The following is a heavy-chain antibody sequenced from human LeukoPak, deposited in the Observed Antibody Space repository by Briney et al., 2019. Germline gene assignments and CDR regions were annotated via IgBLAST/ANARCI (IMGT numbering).Heavy chain of an antibody. CDR1: GYTFTGYY. D-gene: IGHD3-22*01. V-gene: IGHV1-2*06. CDR2: INPNSGGT. Sequence: ASVKVSXKASGYTFTGYYMHWVRQAPGQGLEWMGRINPNSGGTNYAQKFQGRVTMTRDTSISTAYMELSRLRSDDTAVYYCARPEDDYYDSSGYENYWGQGTLATVSS. CDR3: ARPEDDYYDSSGYENY. J-gene: IGHJ4*02.